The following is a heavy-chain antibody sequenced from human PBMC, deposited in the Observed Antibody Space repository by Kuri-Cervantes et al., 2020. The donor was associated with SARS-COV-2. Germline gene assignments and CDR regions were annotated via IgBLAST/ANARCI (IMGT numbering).Heavy chain of an antibody. CDR1: GGSFSGYY. V-gene: IGHV4-34*01. CDR2: INHSGST. Sequence: GSLRLSCAVYGGSFSGYYWSWIRQPPGKGLEWIGEINHSGSTNYNPSLKSRVTISVDTSKNQFSLKLNSVTAADTAVYYCARGDCSSTSCYTWGAENYWGRGTLVTVSS. CDR3: ARGDCSSTSCYTWGAENY. J-gene: IGHJ4*02. D-gene: IGHD2-2*02.